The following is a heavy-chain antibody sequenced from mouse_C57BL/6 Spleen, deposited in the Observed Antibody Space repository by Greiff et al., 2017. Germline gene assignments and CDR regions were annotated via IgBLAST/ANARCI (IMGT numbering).Heavy chain of an antibody. CDR1: GYTFTSYG. Sequence: VQLQESGAELARPGASVKLSCKASGYTFTSYGISWVKQRTGQGLEWIGEIYPRSGNTYYNEKFKGKATLTADKSSSPAYLELRHLTSEDSAVYFMASPDSAGYLFAYWGQGTLVTVSA. D-gene: IGHD3-2*02. CDR3: ASPDSAGYLFAY. V-gene: IGHV1-81*01. J-gene: IGHJ3*01. CDR2: IYPRSGNT.